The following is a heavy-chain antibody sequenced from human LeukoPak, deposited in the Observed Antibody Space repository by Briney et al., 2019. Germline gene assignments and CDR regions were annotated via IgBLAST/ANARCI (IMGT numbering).Heavy chain of an antibody. J-gene: IGHJ6*03. CDR1: GYTFTGYY. CDR2: INPNSGGT. D-gene: IGHD3-9*01. Sequence: ASVKVSCKASGYTFTGYYMHWVRQAPGQGLEWMGWINPNSGGTNYAQKLQGRVTMTTDTSTSTAYMELRSLRSDDTAVYYCARDPGRSTYYDILTGYYNYYYYMDVWGKGTTVTISS. V-gene: IGHV1-2*02. CDR3: ARDPGRSTYYDILTGYYNYYYYMDV.